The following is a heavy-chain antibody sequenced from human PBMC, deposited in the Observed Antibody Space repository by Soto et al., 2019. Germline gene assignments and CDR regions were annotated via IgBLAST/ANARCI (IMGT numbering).Heavy chain of an antibody. Sequence: QLQLQESGPGLVKPSETLSLTCTVSGGSISSSSYYWGWIRQPPGKGLERIGSIYYSGSTYYNPCLTSRVIISVDTSKNLFSLKLSSVTAADTAVYYCARLDPPGAEDSYYYYYYFGMDVWGQGTTVTVSS. CDR1: GGSISSSSYY. CDR3: ARLDPPGAEDSYYYYYYFGMDV. D-gene: IGHD3-10*01. J-gene: IGHJ6*02. V-gene: IGHV4-39*01. CDR2: IYYSGST.